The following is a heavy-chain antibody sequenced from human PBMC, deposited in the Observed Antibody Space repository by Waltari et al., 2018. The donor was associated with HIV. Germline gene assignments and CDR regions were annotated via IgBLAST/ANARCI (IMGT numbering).Heavy chain of an antibody. J-gene: IGHJ6*02. D-gene: IGHD3-22*01. CDR1: GGTVSSSD. CDR3: ARVPDRSGYERYAMDV. V-gene: IGHV1-69*01. Sequence: QVQLVQSVAEVKKPGSSVKVSCKASGGTVSSSDISWVRQAPGQGLEWMVAIIPLFGEANYAQKFQGRLTITADESTSTAYMELSSLRSEDTAVYYCARVPDRSGYERYAMDVWGQGTTVTVS. CDR2: IIPLFGEA.